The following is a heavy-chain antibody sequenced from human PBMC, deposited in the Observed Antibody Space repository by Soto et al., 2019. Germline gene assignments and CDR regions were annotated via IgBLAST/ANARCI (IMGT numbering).Heavy chain of an antibody. Sequence: VGSLRLSCAASGFTFDSCAMSWVRQAPGKGLEWILGISGSGGSAYYADSVKGRFTISRDNSKNTVYLQMNSLRADDTAVYYCARDMHAGFTHYFDPWGQGTLVTVSS. J-gene: IGHJ5*02. CDR3: ARDMHAGFTHYFDP. CDR2: ISGSGGSA. D-gene: IGHD1-26*01. CDR1: GFTFDSCA. V-gene: IGHV3-23*01.